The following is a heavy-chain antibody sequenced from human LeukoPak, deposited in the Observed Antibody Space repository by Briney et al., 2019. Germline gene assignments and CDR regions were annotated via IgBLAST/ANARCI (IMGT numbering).Heavy chain of an antibody. CDR2: ISGSDDGT. J-gene: IGHJ4*02. D-gene: IGHD6-13*01. CDR1: GFTFDDYG. V-gene: IGHV3-23*01. Sequence: GGSLRLSCAASGFTFDDYGMSWVRQAPGKGLEWVSAISGSDDGTYYADSVKGRFTISRDNSKNTLYLQMNSLRAEDTAVYYCARDRDSSSWYMADYWGQGTLVTVSS. CDR3: ARDRDSSSWYMADY.